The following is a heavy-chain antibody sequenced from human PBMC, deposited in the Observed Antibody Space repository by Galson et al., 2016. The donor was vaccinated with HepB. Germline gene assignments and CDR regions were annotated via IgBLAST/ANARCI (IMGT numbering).Heavy chain of an antibody. Sequence: SVKVSCKASGYTFTSYSISWVRQAPGQGLEWMGRISGYNDKINYAENFQGRLTMTTDPSTSTAYMELKSLRFDDTAVYYCARASWEFATNFDYWGQGTLVTVSS. J-gene: IGHJ4*02. CDR2: ISGYNDKI. V-gene: IGHV1-18*01. CDR3: ARASWEFATNFDY. D-gene: IGHD1-26*01. CDR1: GYTFTSYS.